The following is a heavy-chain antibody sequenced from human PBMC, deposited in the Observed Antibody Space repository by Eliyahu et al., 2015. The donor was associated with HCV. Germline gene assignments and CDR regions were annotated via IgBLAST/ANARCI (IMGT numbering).Heavy chain of an antibody. CDR2: TRNKANRYTT. CDR3: ATDLLSDNIWHPFDH. CDR1: GFTFSDHY. J-gene: IGHJ4*02. D-gene: IGHD2-21*01. V-gene: IGHV3-72*01. Sequence: EVQLVESGGGLVQPGESLXLSCXVSGFTFSDHYMNWARQAPGKGLEWVGRTRNKANRYTTEYAASVRGRFTISRDDSKNSLYLQMNNLKTEDTAIYFCATDLLSDNIWHPFDHWGQGALVTVSS.